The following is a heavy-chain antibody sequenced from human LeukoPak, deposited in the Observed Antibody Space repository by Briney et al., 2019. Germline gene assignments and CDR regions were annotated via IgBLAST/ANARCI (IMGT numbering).Heavy chain of an antibody. Sequence: GGSLRLSCAASGFTFSSYSMNWVRQAPGKGLEWVSSISSSSSYIYYADSVKGRFTISRDNAKNSLYLQMNSLRAEDTAVYYCARGLGKYDIGSAFDIWGQGTMVTVSS. CDR3: ARGLGKYDIGSAFDI. CDR1: GFTFSSYS. CDR2: ISSSSSYI. D-gene: IGHD3-9*01. J-gene: IGHJ3*02. V-gene: IGHV3-21*01.